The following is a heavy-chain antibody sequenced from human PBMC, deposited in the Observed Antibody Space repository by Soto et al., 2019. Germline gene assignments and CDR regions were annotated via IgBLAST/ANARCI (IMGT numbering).Heavy chain of an antibody. CDR2: IYYSGST. J-gene: IGHJ6*02. CDR1: GGSISSYY. D-gene: IGHD6-19*01. CDR3: ARHQRSTVAVIYYGMDV. V-gene: IGHV4-59*08. Sequence: PSETLSLTCTVSGGSISSYYWSWIRQPPGKGLEWIGYIYYSGSTNYNPSLKSRVTISVDTSKNQFSLKLSSVTAADTAVYYCARHQRSTVAVIYYGMDVWGQGTTVTV.